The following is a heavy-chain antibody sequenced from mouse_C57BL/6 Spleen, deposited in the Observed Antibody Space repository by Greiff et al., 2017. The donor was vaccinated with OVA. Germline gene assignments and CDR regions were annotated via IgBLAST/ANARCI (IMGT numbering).Heavy chain of an antibody. CDR1: GYAFSSSW. CDR3: AINYYGSSFPYYFDY. V-gene: IGHV1-82*01. CDR2: IYPGDGDT. D-gene: IGHD1-1*01. J-gene: IGHJ2*01. Sequence: VQLQQSGPELVKPGASVKISCKASGYAFSSSWMNWVKQRPGKGLEWIGRIYPGDGDTNYNGKFKGKATLTADKSSSTAYMQLSSLTSEDSAVYFCAINYYGSSFPYYFDYWGQGTTLTVSS.